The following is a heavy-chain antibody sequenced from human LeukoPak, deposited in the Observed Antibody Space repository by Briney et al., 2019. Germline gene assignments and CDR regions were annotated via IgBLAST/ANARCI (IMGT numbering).Heavy chain of an antibody. J-gene: IGHJ6*03. V-gene: IGHV4-34*01. CDR3: ARGSNWNYVYYYYYMDV. CDR2: INHSGST. D-gene: IGHD1-7*01. CDR1: GGSFSGYY. Sequence: PSETLSLTCAVYGGSFSGYYWSRIRQPPGKGLEWIGEINHSGSTNYNPSLKSRVTISVDTSKNQFSLKLSSVTAADTAVYYCARGSNWNYVYYYYYMDVWGKGTTVTVSS.